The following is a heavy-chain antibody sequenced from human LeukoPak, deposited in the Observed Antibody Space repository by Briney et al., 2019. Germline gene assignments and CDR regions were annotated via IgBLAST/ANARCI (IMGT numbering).Heavy chain of an antibody. CDR1: GGSISSGSYY. CDR2: IYTSGGT. Sequence: PSETLSLTCTVSGGSISSGSYYWSWIRQPAGKGLEWIGRIYTSGGTNYNPSLKSRVTISVDTSKNQFSLKLSSVTAADTAVYYCARDRTMVRGVHDAFDIWGQGTMVTVSS. CDR3: ARDRTMVRGVHDAFDI. J-gene: IGHJ3*02. V-gene: IGHV4-61*02. D-gene: IGHD3-10*01.